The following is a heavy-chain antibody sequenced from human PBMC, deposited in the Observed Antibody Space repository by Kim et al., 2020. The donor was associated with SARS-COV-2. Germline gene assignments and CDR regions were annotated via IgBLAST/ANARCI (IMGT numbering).Heavy chain of an antibody. V-gene: IGHV5-51*01. Sequence: GASLQISCKGSGYSFTSYWIGWVRQMPGKGLEWMGIIYPGDSDTRYSPSFQGQVTISADKSISTAYLQWSSLKASDTAMYYCATREFYYDSSGYLYYYGMDVWGQGTTVTVSS. J-gene: IGHJ6*02. CDR1: GYSFTSYW. D-gene: IGHD3-22*01. CDR3: ATREFYYDSSGYLYYYGMDV. CDR2: IYPGDSDT.